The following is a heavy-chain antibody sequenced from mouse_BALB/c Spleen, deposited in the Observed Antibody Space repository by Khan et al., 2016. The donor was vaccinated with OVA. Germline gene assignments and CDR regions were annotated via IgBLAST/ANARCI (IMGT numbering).Heavy chain of an antibody. D-gene: IGHD1-1*01. CDR3: ARDYGSLYWYFDV. Sequence: EVKLEESGPGLVKPSQTVSLTCTVTGISITSGNYRWSWIRQFPGNKLEWIGNIYYSGTVTYNPSLTSRTTITRDTSKNQFFLELNSLTAEDTATYYGARDYGSLYWYFDVWGAGTTVTVSS. V-gene: IGHV3-5*02. CDR2: IYYSGTV. CDR1: GISITSGNYR. J-gene: IGHJ1*01.